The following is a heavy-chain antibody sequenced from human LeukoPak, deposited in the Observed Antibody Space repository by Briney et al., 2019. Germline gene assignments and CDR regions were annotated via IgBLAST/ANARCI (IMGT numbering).Heavy chain of an antibody. CDR1: GFTFSSYW. D-gene: IGHD1-26*01. Sequence: GGSLRLSCAASGFTFSSYWMSWVRQAPGKGLEWVANIKQDRSEKYYVDSVKGRFTISRDNAKNSLYLQMNSLRAEDTAVYYCARYGTDYYYYGMDVWGQGTTVTVSS. CDR2: IKQDRSEK. CDR3: ARYGTDYYYYGMDV. V-gene: IGHV3-7*01. J-gene: IGHJ6*02.